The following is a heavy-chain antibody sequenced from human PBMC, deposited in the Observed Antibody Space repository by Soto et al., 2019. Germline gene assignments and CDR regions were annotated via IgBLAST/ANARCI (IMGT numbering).Heavy chain of an antibody. Sequence: QVQLQESGPGLVKPSQTLSLTCTVSGGSISSGDYYWSWIRQPPGKGLEWIGYIYYSGSTYYNPSLKSRVTISVDTSKNQFSLKLSSVTAADTAVYYCARGADCSSTSCYHYYGMDVWGQGTTVTVSS. J-gene: IGHJ6*02. CDR1: GGSISSGDYY. D-gene: IGHD2-2*01. CDR2: IYYSGST. V-gene: IGHV4-30-4*01. CDR3: ARGADCSSTSCYHYYGMDV.